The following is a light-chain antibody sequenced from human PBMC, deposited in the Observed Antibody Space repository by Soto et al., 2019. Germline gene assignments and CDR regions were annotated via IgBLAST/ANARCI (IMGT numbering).Light chain of an antibody. CDR3: QQYNTYPWT. CDR1: QSISNW. Sequence: DIQMTQSPSTLSASVGDTVTITCRASQSISNWLAWYQQRPGKAPNLLIYKASSLEGGVPSRFSGSGSVTDFTLTISSLQPDDFATYYCQQYNTYPWTFGQGTRVE. J-gene: IGKJ1*01. CDR2: KAS. V-gene: IGKV1-5*03.